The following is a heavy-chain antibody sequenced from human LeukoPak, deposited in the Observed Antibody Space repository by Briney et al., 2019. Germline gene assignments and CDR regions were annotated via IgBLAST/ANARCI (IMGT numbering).Heavy chain of an antibody. CDR3: ARGTFLTHYDFWSGYYTGIDY. CDR2: INHSGST. Sequence: SETLSLTCAVYGGSFSGYYWSWIRQPPGKGLEWIGEINHSGSTNYNPSLKSRVTISVDTSKNQFSLKLSSVTAADTAVYYCARGTFLTHYDFWSGYYTGIDYWGQGTLVTVSP. D-gene: IGHD3-3*01. CDR1: GGSFSGYY. V-gene: IGHV4-34*01. J-gene: IGHJ4*02.